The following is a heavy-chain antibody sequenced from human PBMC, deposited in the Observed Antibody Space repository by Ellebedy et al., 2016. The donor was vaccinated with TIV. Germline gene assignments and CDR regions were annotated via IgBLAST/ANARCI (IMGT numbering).Heavy chain of an antibody. Sequence: AASVKVSCKASGYTFTDYYIHWVRQAPGQGLEWMGWINPNIGYTNYAQKFQGWVTMTWDKSISTAYMELSRLRSDDTAVYYCARGMGITTVYYYFAMDVWGHGTTVTVSS. CDR3: ARGMGITTVYYYFAMDV. J-gene: IGHJ6*02. CDR2: INPNIGYT. V-gene: IGHV1-2*04. CDR1: GYTFTDYY. D-gene: IGHD3-22*01.